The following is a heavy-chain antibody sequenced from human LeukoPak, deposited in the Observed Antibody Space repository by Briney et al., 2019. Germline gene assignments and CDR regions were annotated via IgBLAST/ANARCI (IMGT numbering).Heavy chain of an antibody. D-gene: IGHD3-16*01. J-gene: IGHJ4*02. CDR2: IRYDGSNK. CDR1: GFTFSSYG. Sequence: GGSLRHSCAASGFTFSSYGMHWVRQAPGKGLEWVAFIRYDGSNKYYADSVKGRFTISRDNSKNTLYLQMNSLRAEDTAVYYCANWGRHSDDYWGQGTLVTVSS. V-gene: IGHV3-30*02. CDR3: ANWGRHSDDY.